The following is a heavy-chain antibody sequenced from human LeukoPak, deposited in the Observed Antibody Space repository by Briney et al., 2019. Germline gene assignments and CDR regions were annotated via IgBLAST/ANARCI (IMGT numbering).Heavy chain of an antibody. CDR2: INPNSGGT. CDR1: GYTFTGYY. D-gene: IGHD3-3*01. CDR3: ARIVDDFWSGYPYNWFDP. J-gene: IGHJ5*02. V-gene: IGHV1-2*02. Sequence: GASVKVSCKASGYTFTGYYMHWVRQAPGQGLEWMGWINPNSGGTNYAQKFQGRVTMTRDTSISTAYMELSRLRSDDMAVYYCARIVDDFWSGYPYNWFDPWGQGTLVTVSS.